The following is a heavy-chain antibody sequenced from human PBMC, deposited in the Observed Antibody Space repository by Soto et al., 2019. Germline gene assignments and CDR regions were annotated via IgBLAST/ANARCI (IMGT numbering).Heavy chain of an antibody. CDR2: ISSSGITT. J-gene: IGHJ4*02. V-gene: IGHV3-48*03. CDR3: ARYGTRADW. Sequence: EVQLVESGGGFVQPGGSLRLSFEASGSTFSNYEMNWVRKAPGKGLEWISYISSSGITTYYADFAAGRFTISRDNAKESLYLHLNSLRVEDTAVYYCARYGTRADWWGLGTQVTVSS. D-gene: IGHD1-1*01. CDR1: GSTFSNYE.